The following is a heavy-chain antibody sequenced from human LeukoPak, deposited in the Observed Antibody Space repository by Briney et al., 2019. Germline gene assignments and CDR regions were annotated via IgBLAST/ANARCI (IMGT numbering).Heavy chain of an antibody. Sequence: SQTLSLTCAVSGGSISSGGYSWGWIRQPPGKGLEWIGYIYDSGSTYYNPSLKSRITISVDTSENRFSLKLSSVTATDTAVYYCARDCSGGSCYGAFDIWGQGTMVTVPS. J-gene: IGHJ3*02. CDR2: IYDSGST. CDR1: GGSISSGGYS. CDR3: ARDCSGGSCYGAFDI. V-gene: IGHV4-30-2*05. D-gene: IGHD2-15*01.